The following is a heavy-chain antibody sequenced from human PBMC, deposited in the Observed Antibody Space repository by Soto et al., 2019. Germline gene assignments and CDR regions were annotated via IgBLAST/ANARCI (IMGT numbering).Heavy chain of an antibody. Sequence: QVKLVQSGAEVKKPGASVKVSCKASGSTFTSYDINWVRQATGQGLEWMGWMNPNSGNTGYAQKFQGRVTMTRNTAISKAYMELSSVRSEYTAVYYCARHRLVIGIASRGMDVWGQGTTVTVSS. D-gene: IGHD3-16*02. J-gene: IGHJ6*02. CDR2: MNPNSGNT. CDR1: GSTFTSYD. V-gene: IGHV1-8*01. CDR3: ARHRLVIGIASRGMDV.